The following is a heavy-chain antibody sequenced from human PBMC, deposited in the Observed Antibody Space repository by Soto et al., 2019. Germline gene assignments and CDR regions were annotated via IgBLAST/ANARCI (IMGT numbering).Heavy chain of an antibody. D-gene: IGHD3-22*01. Sequence: LSLTCAVSGGSISSSNRWSWVRQPPGKGLEWIGEIYHSGSTNYNPSLKSRVTISVDKSKNQFSLKLSSVTAADTAVYYCARSEDYDSSGYYYNWFDPWGQGTLVTVSS. CDR3: ARSEDYDSSGYYYNWFDP. CDR1: GGSISSSNR. J-gene: IGHJ5*02. V-gene: IGHV4-4*02. CDR2: IYHSGST.